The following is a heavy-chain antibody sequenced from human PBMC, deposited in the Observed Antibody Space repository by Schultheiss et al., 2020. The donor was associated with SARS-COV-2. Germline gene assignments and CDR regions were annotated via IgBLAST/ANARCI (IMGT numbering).Heavy chain of an antibody. J-gene: IGHJ4*02. CDR2: IYTSGST. Sequence: SQTLSLTCTVSGGSISSGSYYWSWIRQPAGKGLEWIGRIYTSGSTNYNPSLKSRVTISVDTSKNQFSLKLSSVTAADTAVYYCAREFLEWLLYVSGGGVDYWGQGTLVTVSS. D-gene: IGHD3-3*01. CDR3: AREFLEWLLYVSGGGVDY. V-gene: IGHV4-61*02. CDR1: GGSISSGSYY.